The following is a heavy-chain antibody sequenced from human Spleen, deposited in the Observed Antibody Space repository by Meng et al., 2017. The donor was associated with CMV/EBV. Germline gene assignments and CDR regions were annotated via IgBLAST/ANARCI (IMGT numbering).Heavy chain of an antibody. Sequence: CKASGSTFTAYYVHWVRQAPGQGLEWMGWISPNSGGTNFAQKFQGRVTMTRDTSISTAYMELSRLTSDDTAIYYCAREGRDSTYVDYWGQGTLVTVSS. CDR1: GSTFTAYY. CDR2: ISPNSGGT. D-gene: IGHD3-22*01. J-gene: IGHJ4*02. V-gene: IGHV1-2*02. CDR3: AREGRDSTYVDY.